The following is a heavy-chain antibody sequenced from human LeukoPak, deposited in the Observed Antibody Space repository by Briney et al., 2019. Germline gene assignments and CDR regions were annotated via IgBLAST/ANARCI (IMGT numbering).Heavy chain of an antibody. CDR3: ASLMTSVTIPDY. CDR1: GFAFSSYS. V-gene: IGHV3-21*01. CDR2: ITTSSSHV. Sequence: GGSLRLSCAASGFAFSSYSMNWIRQAPGKGLEWVSSITTSSSHVYYADSVKGRFTISRDNAKNSLYLQMNSLRAEDTAVYYCASLMTSVTIPDYRGQGTLVTVSS. J-gene: IGHJ4*02. D-gene: IGHD4-17*01.